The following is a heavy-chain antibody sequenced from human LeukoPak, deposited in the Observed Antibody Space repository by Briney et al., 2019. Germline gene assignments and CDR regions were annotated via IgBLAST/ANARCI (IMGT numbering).Heavy chain of an antibody. Sequence: SETLSLTCSVSGDSLGIGMYYWGWIRQAPGKGLTWIGSIYHSGSIFYNASFESRVAMSVDPSKNEFSLRLTSVTAADTAFYYCAILCQATPCANFDHGGQGILVTVSS. J-gene: IGHJ4*02. CDR1: GDSLGIGMYY. CDR2: IYHSGSI. V-gene: IGHV4-39*01. D-gene: IGHD2-15*01. CDR3: AILCQATPCANFDH.